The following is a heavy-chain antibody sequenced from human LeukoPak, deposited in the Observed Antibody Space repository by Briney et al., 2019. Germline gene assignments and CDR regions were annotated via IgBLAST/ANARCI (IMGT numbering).Heavy chain of an antibody. D-gene: IGHD4-11*01. CDR1: GYTFTGYY. V-gene: IGHV1-2*02. J-gene: IGHJ6*02. CDR3: ARGGRLDYSYGDGGYAMDV. Sequence: ASVKVSCKASGYTFTGYYMHWVRQAPGQGLEWMGWINPNSGGTNYAQKFQGRVTMTRDTSISTAYMELSRLRSDDTAVYYCARGGRLDYSYGDGGYAMDVWGQGTTVTVSS. CDR2: INPNSGGT.